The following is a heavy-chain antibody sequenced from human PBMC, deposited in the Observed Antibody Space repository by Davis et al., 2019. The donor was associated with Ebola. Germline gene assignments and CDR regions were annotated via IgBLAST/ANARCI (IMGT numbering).Heavy chain of an antibody. CDR3: ARDPKYSSSHNWFDP. CDR1: GYTLTELS. D-gene: IGHD6-6*01. Sequence: ASVKVSCKVSGYTLTELSMHWVRQAPGKGLEWMGGFDPEDGETIYAQKFQGRVTMTEDTSTDTAYMELSSLRSEDTAVYYCARDPKYSSSHNWFDPWGQGTLVTVSS. V-gene: IGHV1-24*01. J-gene: IGHJ5*02. CDR2: FDPEDGET.